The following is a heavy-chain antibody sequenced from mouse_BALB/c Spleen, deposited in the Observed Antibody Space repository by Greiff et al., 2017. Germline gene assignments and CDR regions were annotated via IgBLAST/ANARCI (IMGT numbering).Heavy chain of an antibody. Sequence: EVQLQESGAELVKPGAPVKLSCTASGFNIKDTYMHWVKQRPEQGLEWIGRIDPANGNTKYDPKFQGKATITADTSSNTAYLQLSSLTSEDTAVYYCARYDYFYWYFDVWGAGTTVTVAS. CDR2: IDPANGNT. V-gene: IGHV14-3*02. CDR3: ARYDYFYWYFDV. D-gene: IGHD2-4*01. CDR1: GFNIKDTY. J-gene: IGHJ1*01.